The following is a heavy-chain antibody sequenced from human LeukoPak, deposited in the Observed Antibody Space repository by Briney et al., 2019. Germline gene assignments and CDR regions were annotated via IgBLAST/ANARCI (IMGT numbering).Heavy chain of an antibody. V-gene: IGHV3-33*06. CDR3: AKSSGYYPEY. Sequence: GRSLRLSCAASGFTFSSYGMLWVRQAPGKGLEWVALIWYDGSNKYYADSVKGRFTISRDNSKNTLYLQMNSLRAEDTAVYYCAKSSGYYPEYWGQGTLVTVSS. J-gene: IGHJ4*02. CDR1: GFTFSSYG. D-gene: IGHD3-22*01. CDR2: IWYDGSNK.